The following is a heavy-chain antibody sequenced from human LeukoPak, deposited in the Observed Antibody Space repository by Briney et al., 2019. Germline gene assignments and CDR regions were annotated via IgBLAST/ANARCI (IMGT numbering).Heavy chain of an antibody. CDR3: ARQVAVVEPTDPNWFDS. V-gene: IGHV4-39*07. CDR2: IFYSSST. CDR1: GDSISSSNFY. Sequence: SEPLSLTCSVSGDSISSSNFYWAWIRQPPGKGLEWIGSIFYSSSTYSSPSRASPLPMPLDPSTRHSSLGLASVTGADAAIYYCARQVAVVEPTDPNWFDSWGQGTLVTVSS. D-gene: IGHD2-15*01. J-gene: IGHJ5*01.